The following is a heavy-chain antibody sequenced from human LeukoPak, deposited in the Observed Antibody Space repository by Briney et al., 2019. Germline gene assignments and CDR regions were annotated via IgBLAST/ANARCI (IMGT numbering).Heavy chain of an antibody. J-gene: IGHJ4*02. D-gene: IGHD1-26*01. Sequence: GGSLSLSCVGTGLTLSRYWLRWVRPAAGRGLQWVANIKEDESEKGYVASVKGRFTISRDDAKNSLDLQMNSLRVEDTAVYYCAAYRGAHHKTFDYWGRGTLVTVSS. CDR1: GLTLSRYW. CDR2: IKEDESEK. V-gene: IGHV3-7*03. CDR3: AAYRGAHHKTFDY.